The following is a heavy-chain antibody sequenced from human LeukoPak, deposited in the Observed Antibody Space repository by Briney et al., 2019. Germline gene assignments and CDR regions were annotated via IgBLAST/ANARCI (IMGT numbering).Heavy chain of an antibody. D-gene: IGHD2-15*01. CDR3: ARGALDAATPFDS. CDR2: IISSGDST. Sequence: GGSLRLYCAASGLTFSNYALSWVRQAPGKGLEWVSSIISSGDSTYYADYVEGRFTISRDNSKNTMYLQMNSLRAEDTAVYYCARGALDAATPFDSWGQGTLVTVSS. J-gene: IGHJ5*01. CDR1: GLTFSNYA. V-gene: IGHV3-23*01.